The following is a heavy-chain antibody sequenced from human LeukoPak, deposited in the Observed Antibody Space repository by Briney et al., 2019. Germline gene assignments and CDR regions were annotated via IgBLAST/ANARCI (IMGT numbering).Heavy chain of an antibody. CDR2: IIPIFGTA. CDR1: GGTFSSYA. Sequence: SVKVSCKASGGTFSSYAISWVRQAPGQGLEWMGGIIPIFGTANYAQKFQGRVTITADESTSTAYMELSSLRSEDTAVYCCALSVGTLRHFDWPNWFDPWGQGTLVTVSS. V-gene: IGHV1-69*13. CDR3: ALSVGTLRHFDWPNWFDP. J-gene: IGHJ5*02. D-gene: IGHD3-9*01.